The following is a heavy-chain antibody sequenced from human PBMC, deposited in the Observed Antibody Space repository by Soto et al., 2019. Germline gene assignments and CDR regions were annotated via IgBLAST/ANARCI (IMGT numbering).Heavy chain of an antibody. CDR1: GGTFYTYA. Sequence: QVHLVQSGAEVKRPGSSVRVSCRASGGTFYTYAFTWVRQAPGQGLEWMGGITPMIGTTKYAQKFHGRVTFSADESASTAYMELSXXXXXXXXXXXXXRDVSVMXSXFGXWGQGTL. CDR3: XRDVSVMXSXFGX. D-gene: IGHD3-10*01. CDR2: ITPMIGTT. J-gene: IGHJ4*02. V-gene: IGHV1-69*01.